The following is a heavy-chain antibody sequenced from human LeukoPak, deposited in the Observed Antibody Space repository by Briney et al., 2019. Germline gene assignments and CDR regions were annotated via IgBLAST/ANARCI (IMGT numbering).Heavy chain of an antibody. CDR1: GFTVSSNF. D-gene: IGHD6-13*01. CDR2: IYSGGTT. V-gene: IGHV3-53*01. Sequence: GGSLRLSCAASGFTVSSNFMSWVRQAPGKGLEWVSVIYSGGTTYYADSVKGRFTISRDNSKNTLYLQMNSPRAEDTAVYYCARDDRIAAAGTFDYWGQGTLVTASS. J-gene: IGHJ4*02. CDR3: ARDDRIAAAGTFDY.